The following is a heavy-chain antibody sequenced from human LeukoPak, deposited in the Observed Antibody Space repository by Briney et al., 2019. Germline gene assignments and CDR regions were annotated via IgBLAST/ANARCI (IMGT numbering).Heavy chain of an antibody. J-gene: IGHJ5*02. D-gene: IGHD3-22*01. Sequence: SETLSLTCTVSGGSISSYYWSWIRQPPGKGLEWIGYIYYSGSTNYNPSLKSRVTISVDTSKSQFSLKLSSVTAADTAVYYCARGVNSPQVPYYYDRGEASWFDPWGQGTLVTVSS. CDR2: IYYSGST. CDR3: ARGVNSPQVPYYYDRGEASWFDP. V-gene: IGHV4-59*01. CDR1: GGSISSYY.